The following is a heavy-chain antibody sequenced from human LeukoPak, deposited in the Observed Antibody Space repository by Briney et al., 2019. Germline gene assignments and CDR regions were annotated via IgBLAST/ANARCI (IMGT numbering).Heavy chain of an antibody. CDR3: ARGGVVPATVSNWFDP. Sequence: ASVKVSCKASGYTFTNFGITWVRQAPGQGLEWMGWISPYNGNTNYAQNLQGRVTMTTDTSTSTAYMELRSPISDDTAVYYCARGGVVPATVSNWFDPWGQGTLVTVSS. CDR1: GYTFTNFG. V-gene: IGHV1-18*01. J-gene: IGHJ5*02. D-gene: IGHD2-2*01. CDR2: ISPYNGNT.